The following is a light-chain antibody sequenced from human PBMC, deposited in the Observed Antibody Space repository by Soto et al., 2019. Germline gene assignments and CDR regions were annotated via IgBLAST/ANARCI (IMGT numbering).Light chain of an antibody. CDR1: QSVLYSSNNKNY. J-gene: IGKJ1*01. Sequence: DIVMTQSPDSLAVSLGERATINCKSSQSVLYSSNNKNYLAWYQQKPGQPPKLFFYWASTRESGVRDRFSGSGLVTDFSLTVSNLQAEDVAVYCCQQCYSTPQTFGQGPKGEIK. CDR2: WAS. V-gene: IGKV4-1*01. CDR3: QQCYSTPQT.